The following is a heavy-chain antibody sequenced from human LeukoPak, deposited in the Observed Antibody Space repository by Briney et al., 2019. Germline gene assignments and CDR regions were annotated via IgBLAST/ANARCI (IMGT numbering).Heavy chain of an antibody. D-gene: IGHD3-3*02. CDR3: ARAHFPSLGTDDAFDI. CDR2: IIPILGIA. CDR1: GGTFSSYA. J-gene: IGHJ3*02. V-gene: IGHV1-69*04. Sequence: SVKVSCKASGGTFSSYAISWVRQAPGQGLEWMGRIIPILGIANYAQKFQGRVTITADKSTSTAYMELSSLRSEDTAVYCCARAHFPSLGTDDAFDIWGQGTMVTVSS.